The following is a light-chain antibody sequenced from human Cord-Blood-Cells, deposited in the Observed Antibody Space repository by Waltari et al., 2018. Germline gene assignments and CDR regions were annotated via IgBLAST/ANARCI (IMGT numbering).Light chain of an antibody. V-gene: IGLV2-14*01. CDR2: DVS. CDR3: SSYTSSSTLV. J-gene: IGLJ1*01. CDR1: SSDVGGYNY. Sequence: QSALTQPASVSGSPGQSITISCTGTSSDVGGYNYVSWYQQHPVKTPKLMIYDVSKRPSGVSNRFSGSKSGNTASLTISGLQAEDEADYYCSSYTSSSTLVFGTGTKVTVL.